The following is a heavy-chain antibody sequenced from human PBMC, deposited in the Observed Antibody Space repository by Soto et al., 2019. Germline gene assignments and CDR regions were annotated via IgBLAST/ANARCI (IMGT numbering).Heavy chain of an antibody. Sequence: SETLSLTCSVSGGSISSSSYYWGWIRQPPGKGLEWIGSIYYSGSTYYNPSLKSRVTISVDTSKNQFSLKLSSVTAADTAVYYCARRPVTYYYDSSGLLFDYWGQGTLVTVSS. CDR3: ARRPVTYYYDSSGLLFDY. J-gene: IGHJ4*02. CDR1: GGSISSSSYY. V-gene: IGHV4-39*01. CDR2: IYYSGST. D-gene: IGHD3-22*01.